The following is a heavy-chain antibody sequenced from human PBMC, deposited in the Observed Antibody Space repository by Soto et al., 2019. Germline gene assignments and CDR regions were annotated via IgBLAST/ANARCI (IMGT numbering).Heavy chain of an antibody. CDR3: ARFGSSSWPWFDP. CDR1: GGSISSGGYY. Sequence: QVQLQESGPGLVKPSQTLSLTCTVSGGSISSGGYYWSWIRQHPGKGLEWIGYIYYTGSAYYNPSLESRFTISVDTSKNHFSLRLSSVTAADPAGYYCARFGSSSWPWFDPWGQGTLVTVS. CDR2: IYYTGSA. V-gene: IGHV4-31*03. J-gene: IGHJ5*02. D-gene: IGHD6-6*01.